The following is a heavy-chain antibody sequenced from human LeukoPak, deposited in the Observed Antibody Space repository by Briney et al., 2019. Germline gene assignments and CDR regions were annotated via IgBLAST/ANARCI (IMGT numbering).Heavy chain of an antibody. CDR1: GFTFSTHW. Sequence: GGSLRLSCAASGFTFSTHWMHWVRQAPGKGLIWVSRINPGGTSTNYVDSVKGRFTISRDNAQNTLHLQMDSLSLEDTAVYYCARGAGPNGGYVIDYWGQGTLVTASS. CDR2: INPGGTST. V-gene: IGHV3-74*01. J-gene: IGHJ4*02. D-gene: IGHD5-12*01. CDR3: ARGAGPNGGYVIDY.